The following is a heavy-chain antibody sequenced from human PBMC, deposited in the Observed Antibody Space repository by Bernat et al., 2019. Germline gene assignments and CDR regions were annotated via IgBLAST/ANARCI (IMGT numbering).Heavy chain of an antibody. Sequence: QLQLQESSPGLVKPSETLSLTCTVSGGSISSSSYYWGWIRQPPGKGLEWIGSIYYSGSTYYNPSLKSRVTISVDTTKNQFSLKLSCVTAADTAVYYCARTLDAAMRVNWFAPWGQGTLVTVSS. D-gene: IGHD2-2*01. CDR2: IYYSGST. J-gene: IGHJ5*02. CDR1: GGSISSSSYY. CDR3: ARTLDAAMRVNWFAP. V-gene: IGHV4-39*01.